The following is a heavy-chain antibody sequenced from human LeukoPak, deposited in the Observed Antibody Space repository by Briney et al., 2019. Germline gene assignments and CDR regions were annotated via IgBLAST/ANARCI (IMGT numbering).Heavy chain of an antibody. CDR3: ARDGGSGTYFYD. D-gene: IGHD3-16*01. V-gene: IGHV3-20*04. Sequence: PGGSLRLSCAASGFTLADHAMSWVRHVPGKGRGWVFYTNWNGGSTGHADSVKGRFTISRDNAKNSLYLEMTGLRAEDTAFYYCARDGGSGTYFYDWGQGTLVTVSS. J-gene: IGHJ4*02. CDR1: GFTLADHA. CDR2: TNWNGGST.